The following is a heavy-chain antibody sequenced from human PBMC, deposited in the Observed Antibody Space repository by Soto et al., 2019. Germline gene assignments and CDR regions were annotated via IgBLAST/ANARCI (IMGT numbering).Heavy chain of an antibody. J-gene: IGHJ5*02. CDR1: VGSISSYY. D-gene: IGHD6-19*01. CDR2: IYTSGST. V-gene: IGHV4-4*07. CDR3: AREGYSSGWYRGNYNWFEP. Sequence: SETLSLTCTVSVGSISSYYWSLIRQPAGKGLECIGRIYTSGSTNYNPSLKSRVTMSVDTSKNQFSLKLSSVTAADTAVYYCAREGYSSGWYRGNYNWFEPWGQGTMVTLSS.